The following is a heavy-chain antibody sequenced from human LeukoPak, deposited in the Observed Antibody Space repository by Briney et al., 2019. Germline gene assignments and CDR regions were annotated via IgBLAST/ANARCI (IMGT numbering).Heavy chain of an antibody. Sequence: SETLSLTCAVYGGSLSGYYWSWIRQPPGKGLEWIGEINHSGSSNYNPSLKSRVTISVDTSKNQFSLKLTSVTAADTAVYYCARREDYYDTSGYLNWIDPWGQGTLVTVSS. D-gene: IGHD3-22*01. J-gene: IGHJ5*02. CDR3: ARREDYYDTSGYLNWIDP. CDR1: GGSLSGYY. V-gene: IGHV4-34*01. CDR2: INHSGSS.